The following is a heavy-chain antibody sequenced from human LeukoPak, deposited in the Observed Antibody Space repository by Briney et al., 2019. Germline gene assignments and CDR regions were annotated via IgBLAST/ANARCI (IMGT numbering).Heavy chain of an antibody. D-gene: IGHD6-19*01. CDR1: GYTFTGYY. J-gene: IGHJ6*02. V-gene: IGHV1-2*04. Sequence: ASVKVSCTASGYTFTGYYMHWVRQAPGQGLEWMGWINPNSGGTNYAQKFQGWVTMTRDTSISTAYMELSRLRSDDTAVYYCARDLAVAGTGEDYYGMDVWGQGATVTVSS. CDR3: ARDLAVAGTGEDYYGMDV. CDR2: INPNSGGT.